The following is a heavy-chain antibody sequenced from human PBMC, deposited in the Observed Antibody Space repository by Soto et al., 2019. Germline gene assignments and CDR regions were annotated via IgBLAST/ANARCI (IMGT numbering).Heavy chain of an antibody. CDR3: AKEPRYCSGASCPGNWFDP. V-gene: IGHV3-23*01. Sequence: GGSLRLSCAASGFTFSSYAMSWVRQAPGKGLEWVSAISGSGGSTYYADSVKGRFTISRDNSKNTLYLQMNSLRAEDTAVYYCAKEPRYCSGASCPGNWFDPWGQGTLVTVSS. J-gene: IGHJ5*02. CDR2: ISGSGGST. CDR1: GFTFSSYA. D-gene: IGHD2-15*01.